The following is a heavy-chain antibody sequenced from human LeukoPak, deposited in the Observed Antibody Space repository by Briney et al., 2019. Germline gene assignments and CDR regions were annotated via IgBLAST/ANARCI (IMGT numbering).Heavy chain of an antibody. CDR2: IDSSSSTI. Sequence: GGSLRLSCAVSGFTFSGYSMNWVRQAPGKGLEWVSYIDSSSSTIYYADSVKGRFTISRDNAKNSLYLQMSSLRAEDTAVYYCARVMDMVRGVGLHYYHYYGMDVWGQGTTVTVFS. CDR1: GFTFSGYS. D-gene: IGHD3-10*01. J-gene: IGHJ6*02. V-gene: IGHV3-48*04. CDR3: ARVMDMVRGVGLHYYHYYGMDV.